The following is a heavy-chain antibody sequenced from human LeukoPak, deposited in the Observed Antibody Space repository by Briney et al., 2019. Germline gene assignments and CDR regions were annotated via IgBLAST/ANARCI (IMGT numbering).Heavy chain of an antibody. CDR2: INPNSGGT. V-gene: IGHV1-2*02. D-gene: IGHD3-10*01. Sequence: ASVKVSCKASGYTFTGYYMHWVRQAPGQGLEWMGWINPNSGGTNYAQKFQGRVTMTRDTSISTAYMELSRLRSDDTAVYYCAREYYYGSGSYSGDYYYYMDVWGKGATVTISS. J-gene: IGHJ6*03. CDR1: GYTFTGYY. CDR3: AREYYYGSGSYSGDYYYYMDV.